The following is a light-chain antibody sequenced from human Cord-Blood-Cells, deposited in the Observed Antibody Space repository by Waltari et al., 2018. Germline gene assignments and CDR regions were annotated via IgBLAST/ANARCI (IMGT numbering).Light chain of an antibody. CDR1: SLRSYY. Sequence: SSELTQDPAVSVALGPTVSITCQGDSLRSYYASWYQQKPGQAPVLVIYGKNNRPSGIPDRFSGSSSGNTASLTITGAQAKDEADYYCNSRDSSGNHVVFGGGTKLTVL. CDR2: GKN. V-gene: IGLV3-19*01. CDR3: NSRDSSGNHVV. J-gene: IGLJ2*01.